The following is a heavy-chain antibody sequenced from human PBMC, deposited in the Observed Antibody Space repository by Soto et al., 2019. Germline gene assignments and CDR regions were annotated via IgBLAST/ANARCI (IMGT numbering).Heavy chain of an antibody. CDR3: ASGYYYGSSSYPYGTDV. CDR2: IGTEGSTK. CDR1: GVTCSSYG. Sequence: GVTLRLSCAAAGVTCSSYGIHLVRQAPAKWLEGVSVIGTEGSTKYYADSAKVRFTISSYNSKSRLYRQMNNLRTEDTPGHYPASGYYYGSSSYPYGTDVRGTAT. D-gene: IGHD3-22*01. J-gene: IGHJ6*04. V-gene: IGHV3-33*01.